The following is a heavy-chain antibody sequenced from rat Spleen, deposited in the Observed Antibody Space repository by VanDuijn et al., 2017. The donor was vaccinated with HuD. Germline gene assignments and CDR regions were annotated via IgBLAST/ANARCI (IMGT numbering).Heavy chain of an antibody. J-gene: IGHJ2*01. D-gene: IGHD3-1*01. Sequence: EVQLVETGGGLVQPGRSLKLSCVASGFTFSKYWMYWVRRAPGKGLEWVSSISSDGFNTYYPDSVKGRFTISRANSANTVCLQMNSLTSEDTATYYCARQRTLYYFDYWGQGVMVTVSS. CDR1: GFTFSKYW. V-gene: IGHV5-58*01. CDR2: ISSDGFNT. CDR3: ARQRTLYYFDY.